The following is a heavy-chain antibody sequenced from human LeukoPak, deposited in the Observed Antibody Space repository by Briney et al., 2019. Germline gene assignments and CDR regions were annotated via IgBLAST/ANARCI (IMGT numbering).Heavy chain of an antibody. CDR3: ARVYGSTDY. Sequence: SETLSLTCAVYGGSFSGYYWSWIRQPPGKGLEWIGEINHSGSTNYNPDLKSRVTISVATSTNHFSLKLSSATDADPAVYSCARVYGSTDYWGRGTLVTVSS. CDR2: INHSGST. V-gene: IGHV4-34*01. J-gene: IGHJ4*02. D-gene: IGHD2-2*01. CDR1: GGSFSGYY.